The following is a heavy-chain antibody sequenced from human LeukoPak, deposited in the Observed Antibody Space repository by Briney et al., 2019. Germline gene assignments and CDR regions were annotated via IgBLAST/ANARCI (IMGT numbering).Heavy chain of an antibody. CDR1: GGSISTSNYY. CDR2: IFYSGST. Sequence: PSETLSLTCTVSGGSISTSNYYWGWIRQPPGKGLEWIGNIFYSGSTYYSPSLKSRVTISVDTSKNQFSLKLSSVTAADTAVCYCARGYSSSWYFNWFDPWGQGTLVTVSS. D-gene: IGHD6-13*01. CDR3: ARGYSSSWYFNWFDP. J-gene: IGHJ5*02. V-gene: IGHV4-39*07.